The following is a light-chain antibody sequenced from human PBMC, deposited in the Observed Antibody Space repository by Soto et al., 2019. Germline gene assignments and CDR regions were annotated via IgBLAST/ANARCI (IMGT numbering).Light chain of an antibody. CDR1: RDVGSD. V-gene: IGKV1-6*01. Sequence: TQMTQSPLSLSASVGEKIIITCRASRDVGSDVSWYQQKPGQAPKLVIYAASNLYTGVPSRFSGRRSGTEFTLTISSLQPEDFASYYCLQDYGDSWTFGQVTKVEIE. J-gene: IGKJ1*01. CDR3: LQDYGDSWT. CDR2: AAS.